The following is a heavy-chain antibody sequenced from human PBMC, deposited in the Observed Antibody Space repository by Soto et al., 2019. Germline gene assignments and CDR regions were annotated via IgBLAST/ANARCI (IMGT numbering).Heavy chain of an antibody. CDR3: ARGDCNSSSCYVFNY. Sequence: GGSLRLSCAASGFTVSGHYVTWVRQAPGKGLEWVSFIYSGGSTYYADSVKGRFTISRDTSKNTVYLQMNSLTAEDTAVYYCARGDCNSSSCYVFNYWGQGTLVTVSS. CDR1: GFTVSGHY. D-gene: IGHD2-2*01. CDR2: IYSGGST. J-gene: IGHJ4*02. V-gene: IGHV3-53*01.